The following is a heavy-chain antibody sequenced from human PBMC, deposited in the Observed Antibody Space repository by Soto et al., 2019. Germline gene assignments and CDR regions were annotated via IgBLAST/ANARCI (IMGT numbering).Heavy chain of an antibody. CDR3: AKPYSSSWYGPFDY. D-gene: IGHD6-13*01. Sequence: GGSLRLSCVASGFTFSSYAMSWVRQAPGKGLEWVSTISGSGDNTFYADSVKGRFTISRDNSKNTLYLPMSSLRAEDTAVYYCAKPYSSSWYGPFDYWGQGTLVTVSS. CDR2: ISGSGDNT. CDR1: GFTFSSYA. V-gene: IGHV3-23*01. J-gene: IGHJ4*02.